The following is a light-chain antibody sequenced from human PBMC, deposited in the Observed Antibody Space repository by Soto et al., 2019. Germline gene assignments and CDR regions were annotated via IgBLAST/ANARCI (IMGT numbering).Light chain of an antibody. Sequence: DVVLTQSPLSLPVTPGEPASISCRSSQSILYSNGYIYLDWYVQMPVQSPQLLIFFGSNRASGVPYRFSGSASGTDFTLTISRVEPDDVGVYYCMQSRQIPRTFGGGTKVEIK. CDR1: QSILYSNGYIY. J-gene: IGKJ4*01. CDR3: MQSRQIPRT. V-gene: IGKV2-28*01. CDR2: FGS.